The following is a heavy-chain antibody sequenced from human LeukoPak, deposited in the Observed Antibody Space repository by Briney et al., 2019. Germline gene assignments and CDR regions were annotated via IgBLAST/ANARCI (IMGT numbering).Heavy chain of an antibody. CDR3: ARDSRQDYYDSSGYLWFAFDI. J-gene: IGHJ3*02. CDR2: IYSGGST. D-gene: IGHD3-22*01. Sequence: GGSLRLSCAASGFTVSNNYMSWVRQAPGKGLEWVSDIYSGGSTYYADSVKGRFTISRDNSKNTLYLQMNSLRAEDTAVYYCARDSRQDYYDSSGYLWFAFDIWGQGTMVTVSS. CDR1: GFTVSNNY. V-gene: IGHV3-53*01.